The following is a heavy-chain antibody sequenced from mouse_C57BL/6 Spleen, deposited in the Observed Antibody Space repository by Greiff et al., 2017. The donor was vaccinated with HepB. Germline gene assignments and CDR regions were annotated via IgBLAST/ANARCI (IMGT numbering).Heavy chain of an antibody. J-gene: IGHJ4*01. CDR1: GYTFTDYY. D-gene: IGHD1-1*01. V-gene: IGHV1-76*01. CDR3: ARHYYGSVYAMDY. CDR2: IYPGSGNT. Sequence: QVQLQQSGAELVRPGASVKLSCKASGYTFTDYYINWVKQRPGQGLEWIARIYPGSGNTYYNEKFKGKATLTAEKSSSTAYMQLSSLTSEDSAVYCCARHYYGSVYAMDYWGQGTSVTVSS.